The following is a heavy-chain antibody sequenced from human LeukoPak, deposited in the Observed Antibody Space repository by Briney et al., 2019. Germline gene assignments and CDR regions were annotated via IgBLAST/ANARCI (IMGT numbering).Heavy chain of an antibody. V-gene: IGHV3-23*01. J-gene: IGHJ2*01. CDR1: GFTFSTYG. CDR3: ARDRMGAIMYFDV. Sequence: GGSLRLSCEVSGFTFSTYGMSWVRQAPGKGLEWVSAITGGGGRTYYADSVKGRFTISRDNSRDRLYLETNSLRAEDTAVYYCARDRMGAIMYFDVWGRGTLVTVSS. D-gene: IGHD3-10*01. CDR2: ITGGGGRT.